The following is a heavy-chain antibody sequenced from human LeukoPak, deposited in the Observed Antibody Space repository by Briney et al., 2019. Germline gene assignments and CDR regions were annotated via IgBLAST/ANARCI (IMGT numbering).Heavy chain of an antibody. CDR3: AELGITMIGGV. CDR2: ITSSSSYV. Sequence: GGSLRLSCEASGFTFSSYNMNWVRQAPGKRLEWVSSITSSSSYVFYADSVKGRFTISRDNAKNSLYLQLNSLRAEDTAVYYCAELGITMIGGVWGKGTTVTISS. CDR1: GFTFSSYN. J-gene: IGHJ6*04. V-gene: IGHV3-21*01. D-gene: IGHD3-10*02.